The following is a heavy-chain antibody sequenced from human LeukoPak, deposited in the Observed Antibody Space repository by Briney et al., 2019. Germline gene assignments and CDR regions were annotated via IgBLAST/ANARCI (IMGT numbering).Heavy chain of an antibody. Sequence: SETLSLTCAVYGGSFSGYYWSWIRQPPGKGLEWIGEINHSGSTNYNPSLKSRVTISVDTSKNQFSLKLSSVTAADTAVYYCARGLVRGYSYGLDYWGQGTLVTVSS. V-gene: IGHV4-34*01. D-gene: IGHD5-18*01. J-gene: IGHJ4*02. CDR3: ARGLVRGYSYGLDY. CDR2: INHSGST. CDR1: GGSFSGYY.